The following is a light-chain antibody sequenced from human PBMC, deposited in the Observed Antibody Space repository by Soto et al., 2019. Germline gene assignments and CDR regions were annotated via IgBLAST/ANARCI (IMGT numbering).Light chain of an antibody. V-gene: IGLV2-8*01. CDR2: EVS. J-gene: IGLJ1*01. CDR3: SSYAGSNIPLYV. Sequence: ALTQPPSASGSPGQSVTISCTGTSSDVGGYNYVSWYQQHPGKAPKLMIYEVSKRPSGVPDRFSGSKSGNTASLTVSGLQAEDEADYYCSSYAGSNIPLYVFGTGTKVTVL. CDR1: SSDVGGYNY.